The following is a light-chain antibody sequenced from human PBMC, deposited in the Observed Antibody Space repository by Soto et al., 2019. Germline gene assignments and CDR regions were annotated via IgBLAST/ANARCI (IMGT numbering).Light chain of an antibody. CDR2: AAS. Sequence: DIQMTQSPSAMSASVGDRVTITCRASQGISNYLAWFQQKPGKVPKRLIYAASSLQSGVPSRFSGSGSGPDFTLSITRLQPEDCAVYFCQQYGSSPWTSGQGTKVEIK. V-gene: IGKV1-17*03. J-gene: IGKJ1*01. CDR1: QGISNY. CDR3: QQYGSSPWT.